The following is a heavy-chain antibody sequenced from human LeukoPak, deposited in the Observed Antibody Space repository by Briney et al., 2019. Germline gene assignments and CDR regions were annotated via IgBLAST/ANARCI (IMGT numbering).Heavy chain of an antibody. CDR2: INHSGST. J-gene: IGHJ4*02. V-gene: IGHV4-34*01. Sequence: PSETLSLTCAVYGGSFSGYYWSWIRQPPGKGLEWVGEINHSGSTNYNPSLKSRVTISVDTSKNQFSLKLSSATAADTAVYYCARTYYYDSSGYYYRYWGQGTLVTVSS. CDR1: GGSFSGYY. D-gene: IGHD3-22*01. CDR3: ARTYYYDSSGYYYRY.